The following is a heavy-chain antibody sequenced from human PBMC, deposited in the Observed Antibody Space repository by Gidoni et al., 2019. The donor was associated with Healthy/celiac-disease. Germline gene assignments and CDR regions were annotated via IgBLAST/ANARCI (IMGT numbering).Heavy chain of an antibody. CDR2: INPISGGT. Sequence: QLQLVQSGAEVKKPGASVKVSCKASGYTFTGYYMHWVRQAPGQGLEWMGWINPISGGTNYAQKFQGRVTMTRDTSISTAYMELSRLRSDDTAVYYCARGRIAVAGRAFDPWGQGTLVTVSS. V-gene: IGHV1-2*02. CDR1: GYTFTGYY. CDR3: ARGRIAVAGRAFDP. J-gene: IGHJ5*02. D-gene: IGHD6-19*01.